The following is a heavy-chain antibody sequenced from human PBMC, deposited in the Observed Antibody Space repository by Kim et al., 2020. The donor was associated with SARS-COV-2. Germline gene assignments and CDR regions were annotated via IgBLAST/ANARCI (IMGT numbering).Heavy chain of an antibody. CDR1: GFTFSSYG. J-gene: IGHJ6*02. CDR3: AREYDSSGYYYYYYYGMDV. D-gene: IGHD3-22*01. Sequence: GGSLRLSCAASGFTFSSYGMHWVRQAPGKGLEWVAVIWYDGSNKYYADSVKGRFTISRDNSKNTLYLQMNSLRAEDTAVYYCAREYDSSGYYYYYYYGMDVWGQGTTVTVSS. CDR2: IWYDGSNK. V-gene: IGHV3-33*01.